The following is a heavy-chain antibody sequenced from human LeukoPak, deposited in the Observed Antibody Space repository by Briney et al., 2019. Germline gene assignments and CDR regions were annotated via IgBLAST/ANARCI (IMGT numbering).Heavy chain of an antibody. V-gene: IGHV4-59*01. CDR2: ISYTGAT. Sequence: SETLSLTCTVSGGSIIGYYWSWLRQSPGKGLEYIGDISYTGATNYNPSLNNRVTMSLDTPKNQFSLKLTSVTTADAALFYCARWGITFGGRSYLDQSGQGILVTVSS. D-gene: IGHD3-16*01. J-gene: IGHJ4*02. CDR3: ARWGITFGGRSYLDQ. CDR1: GGSIIGYY.